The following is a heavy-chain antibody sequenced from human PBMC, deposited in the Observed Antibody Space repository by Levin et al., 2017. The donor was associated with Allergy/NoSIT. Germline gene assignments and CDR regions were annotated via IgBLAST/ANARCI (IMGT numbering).Heavy chain of an antibody. CDR3: AKYGWLLSRAELDY. J-gene: IGHJ4*02. D-gene: IGHD3-3*01. Sequence: PGGSLRLSCAASGFSFSSFAMNWVRQAPGKGLEWVSTISTSGRDTYYADSVKGRFTISRDNSKNTLYLQMNSLRAEDTAVYYCAKYGWLLSRAELDYWGQGTLVTVSS. CDR1: GFSFSSFA. V-gene: IGHV3-23*01. CDR2: ISTSGRDT.